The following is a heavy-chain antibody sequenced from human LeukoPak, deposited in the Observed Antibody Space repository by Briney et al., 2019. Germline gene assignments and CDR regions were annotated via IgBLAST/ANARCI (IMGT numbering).Heavy chain of an antibody. Sequence: GGSLRLSCAASGFTFSSYGMSWVRQAPGKGLEWVSAISGSGGSTYYADSVKGRFTISRDNSKNTLYLQMNSLGAEDTAVYYRAKFPFGELLHFDYWGQGTLVTVSS. CDR1: GFTFSSYG. CDR2: ISGSGGST. V-gene: IGHV3-23*01. D-gene: IGHD3-10*01. CDR3: AKFPFGELLHFDY. J-gene: IGHJ4*02.